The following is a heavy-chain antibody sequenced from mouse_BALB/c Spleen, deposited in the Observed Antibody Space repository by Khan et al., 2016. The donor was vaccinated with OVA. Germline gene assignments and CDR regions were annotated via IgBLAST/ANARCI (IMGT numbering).Heavy chain of an antibody. J-gene: IGHJ1*01. CDR1: GFTFSNFG. CDR3: ARSGGNFHWYFDV. V-gene: IGHV5-17*02. CDR2: ISSGSSTI. Sequence: EVELVESGGGLVQPGGSRKLSCAASGFTFSNFGMHWVRQAPKKGLEWVAYISSGSSTIYYVDTVKGRFTISRDNPKNTLFLQMTSLRYEDTAMYYCARSGGNFHWYFDVWGAGTSVTVSS. D-gene: IGHD2-1*01.